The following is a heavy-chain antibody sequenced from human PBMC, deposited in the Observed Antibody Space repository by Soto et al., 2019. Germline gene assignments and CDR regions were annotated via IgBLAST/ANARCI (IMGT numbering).Heavy chain of an antibody. D-gene: IGHD6-19*01. J-gene: IGHJ5*02. Sequence: ASVKVSCKASGYTFTSYAMHWVRQAPGQRLEWMGWINAGNGNTKYSQKFQGRVTITRDTSASTAYMELSSLRSEDTAVYYCARDLEQWLVTGWFHHWGQGPLVT. CDR3: ARDLEQWLVTGWFHH. V-gene: IGHV1-3*01. CDR1: GYTFTSYA. CDR2: INAGNGNT.